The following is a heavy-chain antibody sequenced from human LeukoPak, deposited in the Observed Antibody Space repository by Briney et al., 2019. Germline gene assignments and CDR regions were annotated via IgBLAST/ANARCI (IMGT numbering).Heavy chain of an antibody. CDR2: ISGSGGST. CDR3: AKDGGVYKFGLFDY. V-gene: IGHV3-23*01. CDR1: GFTFSSYS. Sequence: GGSLRLSCAASGFTFSSYSMNWVRQAPGKGLEWVSAISGSGGSTNYAASVKGRFTISRDNSKNTLYLQMNSLRAEDTAVYYWAKDGGVYKFGLFDYWGQGTLVTVSS. J-gene: IGHJ4*02. D-gene: IGHD3/OR15-3a*01.